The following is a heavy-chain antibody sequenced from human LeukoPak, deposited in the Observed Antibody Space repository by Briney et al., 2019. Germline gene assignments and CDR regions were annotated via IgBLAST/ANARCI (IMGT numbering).Heavy chain of an antibody. Sequence: GGSLRLSCTASGLTFSSYSMNWVRQAPGKGPEWVSYISSSGRTMYCAGSVQGRFTISRDNAKNSLYLQMNSLRAEDTAVYYCAGDRAPYSNGWYPLYWGQGTLVTVSS. CDR3: AGDRAPYSNGWYPLY. V-gene: IGHV3-48*01. J-gene: IGHJ4*02. D-gene: IGHD6-19*01. CDR2: ISSSGRTM. CDR1: GLTFSSYS.